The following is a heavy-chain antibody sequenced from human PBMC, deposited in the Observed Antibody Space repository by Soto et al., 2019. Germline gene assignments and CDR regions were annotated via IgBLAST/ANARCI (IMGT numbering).Heavy chain of an antibody. CDR2: ISYDGSNK. CDR3: AREGRPTGLELRISHSTHI. D-gene: IGHD1-7*01. J-gene: IGHJ3*02. V-gene: IGHV3-30-3*01. Sequence: GGSLRLSCAASGFTFSSYAMHWVRQAPGKGLEWVAVISYDGSNKYYADSVKGRFTISRDNSKNTLYLQMNSLRAEDTAVYYCAREGRPTGLELRISHSTHIWGQGTMVTVSS. CDR1: GFTFSSYA.